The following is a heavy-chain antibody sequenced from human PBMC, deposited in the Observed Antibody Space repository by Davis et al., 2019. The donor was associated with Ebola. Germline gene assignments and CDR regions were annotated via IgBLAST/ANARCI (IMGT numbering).Heavy chain of an antibody. Sequence: SETLSLTCGVYGGSFTDYFWSWIRQPPEKGLEWIGEISHHNGDTNYNPSLRSRVTISVDTSKNQFSLKVSSVTAADTAVYYCARGHSYGSMVYGMDVWGQGTTVTVSS. CDR1: GGSFTDYF. CDR3: ARGHSYGSMVYGMDV. CDR2: ISHHNGDT. V-gene: IGHV4-34*01. D-gene: IGHD5-18*01. J-gene: IGHJ6*02.